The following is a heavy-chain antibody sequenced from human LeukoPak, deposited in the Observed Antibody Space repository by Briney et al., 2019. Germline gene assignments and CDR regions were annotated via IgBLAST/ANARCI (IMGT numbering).Heavy chain of an antibody. J-gene: IGHJ4*02. Sequence: GGSLRLSCAASGFTVGSSFMTWVRQAPGKGLEWVSVIFSDGTTYYTDSVKGRFTISRDNSKNTLYLQLNSLRAEDTAVYYCAKDRYYDILTGYLFDYWGQGTLVTVSS. CDR1: GFTVGSSF. CDR3: AKDRYYDILTGYLFDY. D-gene: IGHD3-9*01. V-gene: IGHV3-53*01. CDR2: IFSDGTT.